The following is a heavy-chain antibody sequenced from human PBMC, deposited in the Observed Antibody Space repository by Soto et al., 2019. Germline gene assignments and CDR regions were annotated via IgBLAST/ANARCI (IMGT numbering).Heavy chain of an antibody. CDR1: GFTFSSYG. J-gene: IGHJ4*02. CDR2: ISYDGSNK. CDR3: AKDGPRYYYDSSGYFSY. V-gene: IGHV3-30*18. D-gene: IGHD3-22*01. Sequence: GESLKISCAASGFTFSSYGMHWVRRAPGKGLEWVAVISYDGSNKYYADSVKGRFTISRDNSKNTLYLQMNSLRAEDTAVYYCAKDGPRYYYDSSGYFSYWGQGTLVTVSS.